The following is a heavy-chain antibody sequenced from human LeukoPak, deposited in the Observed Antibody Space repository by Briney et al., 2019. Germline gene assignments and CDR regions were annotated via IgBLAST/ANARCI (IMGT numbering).Heavy chain of an antibody. V-gene: IGHV3-9*03. CDR2: IRWDSGTI. Sequence: GGSLRLSCAASGFTFDDYAMHWVRQAPGKGLEWVSGIRWDSGTIGYADSVKGRFTISRDNAKNSLYLQMNSLRAEDMALYYCAKGGSGSYSLDAFDIWGQGTMVTVSS. CDR3: AKGGSGSYSLDAFDI. J-gene: IGHJ3*02. D-gene: IGHD1-26*01. CDR1: GFTFDDYA.